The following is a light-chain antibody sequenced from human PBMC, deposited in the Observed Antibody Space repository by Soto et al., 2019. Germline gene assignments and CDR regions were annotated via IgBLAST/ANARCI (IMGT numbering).Light chain of an antibody. CDR2: YDD. CDR3: GGWDDRLKPLV. Sequence: QLVLTQPASVSGAPGQTVTISCSGSSSNIGNHALNWYQHVPGKAPKLVILYDDLVPPGVSDSFSGSTSGTSASLAISALQSADEADDYCGGWDDRLKPLVFGGGTKLTVL. J-gene: IGLJ3*02. CDR1: SSNIGNHA. V-gene: IGLV1-36*01.